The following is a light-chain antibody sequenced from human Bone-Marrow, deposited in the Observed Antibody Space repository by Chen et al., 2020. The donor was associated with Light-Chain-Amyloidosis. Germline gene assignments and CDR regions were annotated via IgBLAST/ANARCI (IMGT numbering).Light chain of an antibody. CDR1: QSVSNNY. J-gene: IGKJ1*01. V-gene: IGKV3-20*01. Sequence: EIVLTQSPGTLSLSPGERATLSCRASQSVSNNYFAWFQQKPGQAPRLLIYDASTRATGIPDRFSGSGSGTDFTLTISRLEPEDFAVYYCQQYCCSPRMVGQGTKVEIK. CDR2: DAS. CDR3: QQYCCSPRM.